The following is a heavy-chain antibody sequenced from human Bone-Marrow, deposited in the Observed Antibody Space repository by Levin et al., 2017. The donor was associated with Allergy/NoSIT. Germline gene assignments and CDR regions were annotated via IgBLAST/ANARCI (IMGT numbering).Heavy chain of an antibody. Sequence: PGGSLRLSCAASGFTFSDYTMNWVRQAPGKGLEWVSSISSSSSYIYYADSVKGRFTISRDNAKNSLYLQMNSLRAEDTAVYFCATDFYLGYCSGGSCYYIDHWGQGTLVTVSS. CDR1: GFTFSDYT. CDR3: ATDFYLGYCSGGSCYYIDH. D-gene: IGHD2-15*01. CDR2: ISSSSSYI. V-gene: IGHV3-21*01. J-gene: IGHJ4*02.